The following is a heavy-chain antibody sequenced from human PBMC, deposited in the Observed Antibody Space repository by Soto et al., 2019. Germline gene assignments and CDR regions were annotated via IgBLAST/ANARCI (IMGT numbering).Heavy chain of an antibody. J-gene: IGHJ1*01. Sequence: GGSLRLSCAASGFIFSNFWMIWVRQAPGKGLEYVAHMNEDGRAKFYADSVKGRFTISRDNTKNSLYLQMNSLTVEDTAVYYCERDAGGYDIWGQGTLVTLSS. CDR2: MNEDGRAK. CDR1: GFIFSNFW. D-gene: IGHD6-13*01. V-gene: IGHV3-7*01. CDR3: ERDAGGYDI.